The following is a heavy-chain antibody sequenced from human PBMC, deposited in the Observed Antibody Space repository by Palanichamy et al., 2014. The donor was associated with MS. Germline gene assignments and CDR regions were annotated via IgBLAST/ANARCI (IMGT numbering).Heavy chain of an antibody. CDR2: IIPSLDIK. CDR1: GGSFSIES. CDR3: ARTGSLDY. J-gene: IGHJ4*02. V-gene: IGHV1-69*04. D-gene: IGHD1-14*01. Sequence: QVQLVQSGAEVKKPGSSVKVSCKTSGGSFSIESISWVRQAPGQGLEWMGRIIPSLDIKNYAQKFQGRFTISADKSTSTAYMELSSLTSEDTAVYYCARTGSLDYWGQGTLISVSP.